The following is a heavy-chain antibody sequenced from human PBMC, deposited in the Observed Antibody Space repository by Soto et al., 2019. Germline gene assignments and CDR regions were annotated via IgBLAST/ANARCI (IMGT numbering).Heavy chain of an antibody. CDR2: IDPSDSYT. CDR3: ARTGDYAYYYYGMDV. V-gene: IGHV5-10-1*01. J-gene: IGHJ6*02. CDR1: GYSFTSYW. D-gene: IGHD4-17*01. Sequence: GESLKISCKGSGYSFTSYWISWVRQMPGKGLEWMGRIDPSDSYTNYSPSFQGHVTISADKSISTAYLQWSSLKASDTAMYYCARTGDYAYYYYGMDVWGQGTTVTVSS.